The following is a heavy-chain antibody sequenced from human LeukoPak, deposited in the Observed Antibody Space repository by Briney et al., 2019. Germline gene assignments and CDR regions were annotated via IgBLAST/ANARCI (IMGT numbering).Heavy chain of an antibody. CDR3: ARATLLRNWFDP. D-gene: IGHD3-10*01. CDR2: IIPIFGTA. CDR1: GGNFSSYA. Sequence: ASVKVSCKASGGNFSSYAITWVRQAPGQGLEWMGGIIPIFGTANSAQKFQGRATTTADESTNTPYMELSSLRSEDTAVYYCARATLLRNWFDPWGQGTLVTVSS. V-gene: IGHV1-69*13. J-gene: IGHJ5*02.